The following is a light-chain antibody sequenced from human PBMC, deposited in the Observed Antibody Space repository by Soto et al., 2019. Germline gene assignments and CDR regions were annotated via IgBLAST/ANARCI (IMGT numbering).Light chain of an antibody. Sequence: VLTQSPVTLSLSQGERATLSCRASQSFRGLFAWYQQQPGQAPRLLIYDAYNRATGIPPRFSGSGSGTDFTLTISSLEPEDSAVYYCQQRPMWPITFGQGTRLEIK. J-gene: IGKJ5*01. CDR3: QQRPMWPIT. CDR2: DAY. CDR1: QSFRGL. V-gene: IGKV3-11*01.